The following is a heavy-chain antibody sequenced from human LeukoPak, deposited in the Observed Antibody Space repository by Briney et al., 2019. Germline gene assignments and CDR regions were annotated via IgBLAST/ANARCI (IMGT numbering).Heavy chain of an antibody. D-gene: IGHD3-10*01. Sequence: AAVKVSCKASGGTFSSYAISWVRQARGQGLEWMGGIIPIFGTANYAHKFQGRVTITADESTRTAYLELSSLRSADTAVYYSARVNPNYYGSGGPFYYFDYWGQGPLLPVSS. V-gene: IGHV1-69*13. J-gene: IGHJ4*02. CDR3: ARVNPNYYGSGGPFYYFDY. CDR1: GGTFSSYA. CDR2: IIPIFGTA.